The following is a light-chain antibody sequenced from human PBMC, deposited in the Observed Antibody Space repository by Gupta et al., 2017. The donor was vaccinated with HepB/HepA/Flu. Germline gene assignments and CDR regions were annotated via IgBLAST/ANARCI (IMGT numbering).Light chain of an antibody. Sequence: DVVMTQSPVSLPVTLGQPASISCRSSQSLVHRDGNTYLNWFQQRPGQSPRRLIYRVSNRDSGVPDRFSGSGSGTDFTLIISRVDAEEVGVYYCMQAIHWPWTFGQGTKVEIK. V-gene: IGKV2-30*02. CDR3: MQAIHWPWT. J-gene: IGKJ1*01. CDR2: RVS. CDR1: QSLVHRDGNTY.